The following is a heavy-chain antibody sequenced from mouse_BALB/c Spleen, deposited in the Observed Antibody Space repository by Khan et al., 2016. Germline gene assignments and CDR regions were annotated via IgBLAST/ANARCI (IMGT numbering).Heavy chain of an antibody. CDR3: ARGGPNWEYFDY. V-gene: IGHV1S81*02. D-gene: IGHD4-1*02. Sequence: QVQLQQPGAELVKPGASVNLSCKASGYTFTSYWMHWVKQRPGQGLEWIGEINPSNVRTNYDEKFTTKATLTVDKSSSTAYMQLSSLTSEASAVSDCARGGPNWEYFDYCGQGTNLTDYS. CDR1: GYTFTSYW. CDR2: INPSNVRT. J-gene: IGHJ2*01.